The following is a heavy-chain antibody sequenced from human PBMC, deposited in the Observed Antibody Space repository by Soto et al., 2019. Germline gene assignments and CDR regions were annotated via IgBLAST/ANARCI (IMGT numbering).Heavy chain of an antibody. CDR1: GYTFTRYG. D-gene: IGHD2-8*01. Sequence: QVQLLQSGAEVKKPGASVRVSCKTSGYTFTRYGVSWVRQAPGQGLEWMGWISGYNGNTKEAHKFEGRVILTTDTAVNTAHMELRSLTSNDTAVYYCARGSAYSTPWSFDSWGQGTLVTVSS. CDR2: ISGYNGNT. J-gene: IGHJ4*02. V-gene: IGHV1-18*01. CDR3: ARGSAYSTPWSFDS.